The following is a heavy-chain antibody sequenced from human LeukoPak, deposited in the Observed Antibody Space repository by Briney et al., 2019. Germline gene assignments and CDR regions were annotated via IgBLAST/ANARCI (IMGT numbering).Heavy chain of an antibody. J-gene: IGHJ1*01. CDR1: GFTFSTYP. CDR2: IDPSSSYI. D-gene: IGHD2-2*01. CDR3: ARGYCSSTTCYPRIFQH. Sequence: SGGSLRLSCSASGFTFSTYPMNWVRQAPGKGLEWVSSIDPSSSYIYYADSVRGRFTISRDNAKNSLYLQMNSLRAEDTAVYYCARGYCSSTTCYPRIFQHWGQGTLVTVSS. V-gene: IGHV3-21*01.